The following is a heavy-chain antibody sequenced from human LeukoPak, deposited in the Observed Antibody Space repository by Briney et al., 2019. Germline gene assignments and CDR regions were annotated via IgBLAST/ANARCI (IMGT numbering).Heavy chain of an antibody. V-gene: IGHV3-11*04. J-gene: IGHJ4*02. CDR2: LTSSGNTI. Sequence: PGGSLRLSCAASGFTFSDYYMNWIRQAPGKGLEWVSYLTSSGNTIYYADSVKGRFTISRDNAKNSLYLQMNSLRAEDTAVYYCARSHSGPDILTGYFVPYIASYDYWGQGTLVTVSS. D-gene: IGHD3-9*01. CDR3: ARSHSGPDILTGYFVPYIASYDY. CDR1: GFTFSDYY.